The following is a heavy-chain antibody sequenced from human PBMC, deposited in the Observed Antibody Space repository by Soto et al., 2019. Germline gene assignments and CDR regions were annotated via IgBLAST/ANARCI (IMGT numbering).Heavy chain of an antibody. CDR2: ISSSSSTI. CDR1: GFTFSSYS. D-gene: IGHD3-9*01. J-gene: IGHJ3*02. CDR3: ASNYDILTRGAFDS. Sequence: GGSLRLSCAASGFTFSSYSMNWVRQAPGKGLEWVSYISSSSSTIYYADSVKGRFTISRDNAKNSLYLQMNSLRDEDTAVYYCASNYDILTRGAFDSWGQGTMVTVAS. V-gene: IGHV3-48*02.